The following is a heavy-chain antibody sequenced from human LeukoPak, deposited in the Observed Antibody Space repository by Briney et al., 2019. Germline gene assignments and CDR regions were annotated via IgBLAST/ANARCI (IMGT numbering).Heavy chain of an antibody. CDR3: VREAEVQGSIPLSY. Sequence: GASVKVSCKASGYTSTSYDINWVRQATGQGLEWMGWMNPNSGNTGYAQKFQGRVTMTRNTSISTAYMELSSLSSDDTSVYYCVREAEVQGSIPLSYWGQGNLGTVSS. J-gene: IGHJ4*02. CDR1: GYTSTSYD. V-gene: IGHV1-8*01. D-gene: IGHD3-10*01. CDR2: MNPNSGNT.